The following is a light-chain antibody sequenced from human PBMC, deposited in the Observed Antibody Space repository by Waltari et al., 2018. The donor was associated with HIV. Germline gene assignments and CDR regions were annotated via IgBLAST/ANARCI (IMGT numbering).Light chain of an antibody. CDR1: NIGSKN. Sequence: YDLSQPLSVSVDLGQTARITCGGDNIGSKNVHWYQQKPGQAPVLVIYRSRNRPSGITDRISASKAGSMVTLIISRVQIEDEADYSCQVWDSRTVVFGGGTTLTVL. CDR3: QVWDSRTVV. V-gene: IGLV3-9*01. J-gene: IGLJ2*01. CDR2: RSR.